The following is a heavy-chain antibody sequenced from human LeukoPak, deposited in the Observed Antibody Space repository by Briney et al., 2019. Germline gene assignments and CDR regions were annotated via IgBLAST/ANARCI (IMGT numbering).Heavy chain of an antibody. V-gene: IGHV3-7*03. CDR2: IKLDGSEK. J-gene: IGHJ3*02. Sequence: GGSLRLSCVASGFTFGKYWMSWVRQAPGKGLEWVANIKLDGSEKNYVDSVKGRFTISRDNTKNSLYLQMNSLRVEDTAVFYCARQWQVAFDIWGQGTMVTVSS. D-gene: IGHD6-19*01. CDR1: GFTFGKYW. CDR3: ARQWQVAFDI.